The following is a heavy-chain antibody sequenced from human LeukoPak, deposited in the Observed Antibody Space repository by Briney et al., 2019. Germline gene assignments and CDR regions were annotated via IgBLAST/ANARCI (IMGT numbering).Heavy chain of an antibody. CDR2: ISYDGSNK. D-gene: IGHD6-13*01. CDR3: ARSGVGSSWYIGAFDI. J-gene: IGHJ3*02. V-gene: IGHV3-30-3*01. Sequence: NPGRSLRLSCAASGFTFSSYAMHWVRQAPGKGLEWVAVISYDGSNKYYADSVKGRFTISRDNSKNTLYLQMNSLRAEDTAVYYCARSGVGSSWYIGAFDIWGQGTMVTVSS. CDR1: GFTFSSYA.